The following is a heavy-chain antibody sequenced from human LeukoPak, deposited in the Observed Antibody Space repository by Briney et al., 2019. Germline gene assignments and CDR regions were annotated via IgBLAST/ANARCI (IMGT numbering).Heavy chain of an antibody. J-gene: IGHJ4*02. CDR3: AGPGAHDYGDFDY. D-gene: IGHD4-17*01. CDR2: INPNSGGT. Sequence: ASVKVSCKASGYTFTGYYMHWVRQAPGQGLEWMGWINPNSGGTNYAQKFQGRVTMTRDTSISTAYMELSRLRSDDTAVYYCAGPGAHDYGDFDYWGQGTLVTVSS. V-gene: IGHV1-2*02. CDR1: GYTFTGYY.